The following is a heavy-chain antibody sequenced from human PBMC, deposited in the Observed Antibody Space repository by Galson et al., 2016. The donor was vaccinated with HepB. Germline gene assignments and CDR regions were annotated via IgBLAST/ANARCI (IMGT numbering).Heavy chain of an antibody. CDR2: ILNDGSQE. Sequence: SLRLSCAPPGFTFSYYGMHWVRQAPGQGLEWLAVILNDGSQEYYADSVKGRFTIYRDNSRDTLYLQMNSLRVEDTAVYYCVRDDSREANGFGIWGQGTMVVVSS. J-gene: IGHJ3*02. CDR1: GFTFSYYG. CDR3: VRDDSREANGFGI. D-gene: IGHD3-22*01. V-gene: IGHV3-33*01.